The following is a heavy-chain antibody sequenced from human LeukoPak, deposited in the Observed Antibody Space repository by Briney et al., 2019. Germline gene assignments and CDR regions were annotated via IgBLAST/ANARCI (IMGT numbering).Heavy chain of an antibody. CDR2: ISGSDGTT. Sequence: GGSLRLSCAASGLSFRSYAMSWVRQAPGKGLEWASTISGSDGTTYHADSVEGRFTISRDNSKNTLYLQMNSLRAEDTAVYYCAKDFWVYGDYDANWFDPWGQGTLVTVPS. CDR3: AKDFWVYGDYDANWFDP. D-gene: IGHD4-17*01. CDR1: GLSFRSYA. J-gene: IGHJ5*02. V-gene: IGHV3-23*01.